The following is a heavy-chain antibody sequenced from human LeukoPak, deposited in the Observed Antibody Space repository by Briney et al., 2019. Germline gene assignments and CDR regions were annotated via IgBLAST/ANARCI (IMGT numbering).Heavy chain of an antibody. J-gene: IGHJ4*02. V-gene: IGHV4-39*01. CDR3: ARLRGPFPYY. D-gene: IGHD2-21*01. CDR2: IYYSGST. Sequence: SEALSLTCTVSGGSISSSSYYWGWIRQPPGKGLEWIGSIYYSGSTYYNPSLKSRVTISVDTSKNQFSLKLSSVTAADTAVYYCARLRGPFPYYWGQGTLVTVSS. CDR1: GGSISSSSYY.